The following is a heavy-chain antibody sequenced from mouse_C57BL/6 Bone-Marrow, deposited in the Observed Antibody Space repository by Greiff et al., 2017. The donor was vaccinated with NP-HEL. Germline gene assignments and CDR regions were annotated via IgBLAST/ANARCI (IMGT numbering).Heavy chain of an antibody. V-gene: IGHV1-76*01. CDR1: GYTFTDYY. J-gene: IGHJ4*01. CDR2: IYPGSGNT. Sequence: VHLVESGAELVRPGASVKLSCKASGYTFTDYYINWVKQRPGQGLEWIARIYPGSGNTYYNEKFKGKATLTAEKSSSTAYMQLSSLTSEDSAVYFCARGIGYYYAMDYWGQGTSVTVSS. CDR3: ARGIGYYYAMDY.